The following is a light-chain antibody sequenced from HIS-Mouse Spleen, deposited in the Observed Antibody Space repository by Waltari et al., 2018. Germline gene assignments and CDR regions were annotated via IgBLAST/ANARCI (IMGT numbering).Light chain of an antibody. CDR2: WAS. CDR1: QSVLYSSNNKNY. Sequence: DIVMTQSPEFLEGSLGVRATINCESSQSVLYSSNNKNYLAWYQQKPGQPPKLLIYWASTLASWVPDRFIGSGSGTDFTLTISSLQAEDVAVYYCQQYYSTPRFTFGPGTKVDIK. V-gene: IGKV4-1*01. CDR3: QQYYSTPRFT. J-gene: IGKJ3*01.